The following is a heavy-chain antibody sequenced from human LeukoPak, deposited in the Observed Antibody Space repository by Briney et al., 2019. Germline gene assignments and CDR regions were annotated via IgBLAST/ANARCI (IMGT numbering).Heavy chain of an antibody. J-gene: IGHJ4*02. CDR1: GGAISGYY. CDR3: ARVGSGYDFFDY. V-gene: IGHV4-4*07. Sequence: TSETLSLTCTVSGGAISGYYWSWIWQPAGKGLEWLGRVYSSGSTKYNPSLESRVTMSVDTSKNQFSLKLNFVAAADTAVYYCARVGSGYDFFDYWGQGTLVTLSS. CDR2: VYSSGST. D-gene: IGHD3/OR15-3a*01.